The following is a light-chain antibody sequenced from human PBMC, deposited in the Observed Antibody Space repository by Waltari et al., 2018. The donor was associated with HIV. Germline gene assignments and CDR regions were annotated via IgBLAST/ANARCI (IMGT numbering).Light chain of an antibody. J-gene: IGKJ3*01. V-gene: IGKV1-33*01. Sequence: DIQLTQSPSSLSASIGDRVTITCQASQDISKYLHWYQQKPGKAPKVLIYDASNLQTGVPSRFSGSGSGTDFSFTIISLLTEDIATYYCLQYDNLPFTFGPGTKVDIK. CDR2: DAS. CDR3: LQYDNLPFT. CDR1: QDISKY.